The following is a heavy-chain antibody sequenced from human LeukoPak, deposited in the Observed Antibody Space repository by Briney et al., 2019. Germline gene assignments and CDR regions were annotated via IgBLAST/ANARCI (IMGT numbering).Heavy chain of an antibody. J-gene: IGHJ4*02. CDR1: GYSFTSFN. CDR3: ARAGWMSSGWFSDY. Sequence: GASVKVSCKTSGYSFTSFNMHWVRQAPGQGLEWMGIINPSGGGTSYAQKFQGRVTMTRDMSTSTVYMELSSLRSEDTAVYYCARAGWMSSGWFSDYWGQGTLVTVSS. V-gene: IGHV1-46*01. CDR2: INPSGGGT. D-gene: IGHD6-19*01.